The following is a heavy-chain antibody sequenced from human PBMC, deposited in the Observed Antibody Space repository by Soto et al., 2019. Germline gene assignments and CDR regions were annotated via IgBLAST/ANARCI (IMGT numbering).Heavy chain of an antibody. CDR3: ARVAVTAHSDN. CDR1: GFTFSTYA. D-gene: IGHD2-21*02. V-gene: IGHV3-30-3*01. Sequence: QVQLVESGGGVVQPGRSLRLSCAASGFTFSTYAMHWVRQAPGKGLEWVTAISYDGAIKYYADSVRGRFTVSRDNSKNTLYLQMNSLRADDTAVYYGARVAVTAHSDNWGQGTLVIVSS. J-gene: IGHJ4*01. CDR2: ISYDGAIK.